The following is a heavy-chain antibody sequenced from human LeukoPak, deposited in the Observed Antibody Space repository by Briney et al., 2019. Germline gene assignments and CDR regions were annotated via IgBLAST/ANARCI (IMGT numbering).Heavy chain of an antibody. D-gene: IGHD2-2*01. CDR2: ISYDGSNK. Sequence: GGSLRLSCAASGFTFSSYAMHWFRQAPGKGLEWVAVISYDGSNKYYADSVKGRFTIPRDNSKNPLYLQMNSRRAEDTAVYYCAREGTVVVPAAYLGYYYYYYMDVWGKGTTVTVSS. J-gene: IGHJ6*03. CDR1: GFTFSSYA. CDR3: AREGTVVVPAAYLGYYYYYYMDV. V-gene: IGHV3-30*01.